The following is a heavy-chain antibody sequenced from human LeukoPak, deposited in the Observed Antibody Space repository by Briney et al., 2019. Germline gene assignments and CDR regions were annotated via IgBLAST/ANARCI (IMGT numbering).Heavy chain of an antibody. Sequence: GGSLRLSCAASGFTFNTYDMHWVRQAPGKGLEWVALIRFDGSNTSYADSVKGRFTISRDNSKNTLYLQMNSLRADDTAVYYCARDARGYSYGYTDYWGQGTLVTVSS. CDR2: IRFDGSNT. CDR3: ARDARGYSYGYTDY. J-gene: IGHJ4*02. D-gene: IGHD5-18*01. CDR1: GFTFNTYD. V-gene: IGHV3-30*02.